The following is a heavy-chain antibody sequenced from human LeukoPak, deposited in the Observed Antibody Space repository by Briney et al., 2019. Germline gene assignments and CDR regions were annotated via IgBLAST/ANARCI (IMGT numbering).Heavy chain of an antibody. V-gene: IGHV3-48*03. J-gene: IGHJ4*02. CDR1: GFTFSSYE. CDR2: ISNSDTTI. D-gene: IGHD5-18*01. Sequence: GGSLRLSCAASGFTFSSYEMNWVRQAPGKGLEWVSYISNSDTTIYYADSVKGRFTISRDNAKNSLYLQMNSLRAEDTAVYYCARDLLRGYSYGLVGYWGQGTLVTVTS. CDR3: ARDLLRGYSYGLVGY.